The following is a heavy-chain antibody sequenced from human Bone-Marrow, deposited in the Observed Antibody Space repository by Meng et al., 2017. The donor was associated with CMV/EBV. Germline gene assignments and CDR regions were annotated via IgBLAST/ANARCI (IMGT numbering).Heavy chain of an antibody. J-gene: IGHJ6*02. D-gene: IGHD3-16*01. Sequence: ASVKVSCKASGGTFSSYAISWVRQAPGQGLEWMGRINPNSGGTNYAQMFHGRVTMTRDTSLTTAYMELSSQRSEDTAVYYCARFVSYMITFGGVYYYGMEVWGRGTTITVS. CDR3: ARFVSYMITFGGVYYYGMEV. V-gene: IGHV1-2*06. CDR2: INPNSGGT. CDR1: GGTFSSYA.